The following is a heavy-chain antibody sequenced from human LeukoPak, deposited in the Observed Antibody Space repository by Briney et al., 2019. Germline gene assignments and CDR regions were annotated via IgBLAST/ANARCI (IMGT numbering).Heavy chain of an antibody. CDR2: IYYSGST. CDR1: GGSISSYY. V-gene: IGHV4-59*08. J-gene: IGHJ4*02. CDR3: ARHSPYGDYFDY. D-gene: IGHD4-17*01. Sequence: SETLSLTCTVSGGSISSYYWSWIRQPPGKGLEWIGYIYYSGSTNYNPSLKSRVTISVDTSKNQFSLELSSVTAADTAVYYCARHSPYGDYFDYWGQGTLVTVSS.